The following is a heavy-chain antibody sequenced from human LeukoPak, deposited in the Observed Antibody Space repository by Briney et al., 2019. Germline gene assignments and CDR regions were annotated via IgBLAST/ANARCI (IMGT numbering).Heavy chain of an antibody. Sequence: GGSLRLSCAASGFTFSSYAMSWVRQAPGKGLEWVSGVSGSGGSTYYADSVKGRFTISRDNSKNTLYLQMYSLRAEDTAVYYCAKGWEAAVTVGFDYWGQGTLVTVSS. J-gene: IGHJ4*02. CDR2: VSGSGGST. CDR1: GFTFSSYA. CDR3: AKGWEAAVTVGFDY. V-gene: IGHV3-23*01. D-gene: IGHD6-25*01.